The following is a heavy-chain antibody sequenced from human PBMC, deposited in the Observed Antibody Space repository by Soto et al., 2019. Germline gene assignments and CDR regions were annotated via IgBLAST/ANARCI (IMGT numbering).Heavy chain of an antibody. CDR3: AKSSSSSLGLNWLDP. D-gene: IGHD6-6*01. V-gene: IGHV2-26*01. J-gene: IGHJ5*02. Sequence: QVTLKESGPVMVKPTETLTLTCTVSGFSLSNARMGVSWIRQPPGKALEWLAHIFSKDEKSYSTSLKSRLTISKDTSNSQVVLTMTNMDPVDTATYYCAKSSSSSLGLNWLDPWGQGTLVTVSS. CDR2: IFSKDEK. CDR1: GFSLSNARMG.